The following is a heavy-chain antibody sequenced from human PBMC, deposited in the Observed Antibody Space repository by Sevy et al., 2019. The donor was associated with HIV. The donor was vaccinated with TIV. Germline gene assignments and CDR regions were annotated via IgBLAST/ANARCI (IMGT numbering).Heavy chain of an antibody. J-gene: IGHJ4*02. V-gene: IGHV3-33*01. CDR3: ASGDRDKYYFDY. CDR1: GFTFSSYG. CDR2: IWYDGSNK. Sequence: GGSRRLSCAASGFTFSSYGMHWVRQAPGKGLEWVAVIWYDGSNKYYADSVKGRFTISRDNSKNTLYLQMNSLRAEDTAVYYCASGDRDKYYFDYWGQGTLVTVSS. D-gene: IGHD2-21*01.